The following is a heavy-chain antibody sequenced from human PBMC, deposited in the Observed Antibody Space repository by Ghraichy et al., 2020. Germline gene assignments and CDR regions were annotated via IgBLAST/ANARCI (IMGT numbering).Heavy chain of an antibody. J-gene: IGHJ5*02. CDR1: GGTFSSYA. CDR3: AREQKDIVVVVAATYWFDP. CDR2: IIPIFGTA. Sequence: SVKVSCKASGGTFSSYAISWVRQAPGQGLEWMGGIIPIFGTANYAQKFQGRVTITADKSTSTAYMELSSLRSEDTAVYYCAREQKDIVVVVAATYWFDPWGQGTLVTVSS. V-gene: IGHV1-69*06. D-gene: IGHD2-15*01.